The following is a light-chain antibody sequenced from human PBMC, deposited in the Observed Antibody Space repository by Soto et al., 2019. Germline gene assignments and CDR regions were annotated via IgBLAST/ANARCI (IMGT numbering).Light chain of an antibody. J-gene: IGLJ2*01. V-gene: IGLV1-36*01. CDR3: TSWDDSQNGLV. CDR1: SSNIGNNA. CDR2: FDD. Sequence: QSVLTQPPSVSEAPGQRVTISCSGGSSNIGNNAVNWYQQLPGKPPKLLIYFDDLLPSGVSGRFSGSKSGASASLAISGLQSEDEANYYCTSWDDSQNGLVFGGGTKLTVL.